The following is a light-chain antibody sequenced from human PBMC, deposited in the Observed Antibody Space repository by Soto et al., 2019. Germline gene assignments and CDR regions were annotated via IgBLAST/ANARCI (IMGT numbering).Light chain of an antibody. V-gene: IGLV2-8*01. Sequence: QSFLTQPPSASGSPGQSVAISCTGTSSDVGGYNYVSWYQQHPGKAPKLMLYEVNKRPSGVPDRFSGSKSGNTASLTVSGLQAEDEADYYCSSYAGSSNVFGTGTKVTVL. CDR1: SSDVGGYNY. CDR3: SSYAGSSNV. J-gene: IGLJ1*01. CDR2: EVN.